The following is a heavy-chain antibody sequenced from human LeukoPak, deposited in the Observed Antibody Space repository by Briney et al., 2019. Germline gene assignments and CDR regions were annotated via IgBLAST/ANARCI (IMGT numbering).Heavy chain of an antibody. CDR3: AKDLAVTTFYYYYGMDV. CDR1: GFTFSSYG. J-gene: IGHJ6*02. V-gene: IGHV3-30*18. Sequence: PGGSLRLSCAASGFTFSSYGMHWVRQAPGKGLEWVAVISYDGSNKYYADSVKGRFTISRGNSKNTLYLQMNSLRAEDTAVYYCAKDLAVTTFYYYYGMDVWGQGTTVTVSS. D-gene: IGHD4-17*01. CDR2: ISYDGSNK.